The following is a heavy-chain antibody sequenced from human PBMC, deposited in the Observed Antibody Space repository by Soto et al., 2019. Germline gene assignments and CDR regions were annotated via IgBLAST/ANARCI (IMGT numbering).Heavy chain of an antibody. CDR2: IYYSGST. J-gene: IGHJ6*02. V-gene: IGHV4-39*01. CDR3: ARPYSSSRMGYYGMDV. D-gene: IGHD6-13*01. Sequence: QLQLQESGPGLVKPSETLSLTCTVSGGSISSSSYYWGWIRQPPGKGLEWIGSIYYSGSTYYNPSLKSRVPISVDTSKNQFSLKLSSVTAADTAVYYCARPYSSSRMGYYGMDVWGQGTTVTVSS. CDR1: GGSISSSSYY.